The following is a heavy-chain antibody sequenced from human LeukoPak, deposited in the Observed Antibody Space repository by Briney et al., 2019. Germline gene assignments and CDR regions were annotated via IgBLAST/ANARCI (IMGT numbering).Heavy chain of an antibody. D-gene: IGHD7-27*01. CDR3: ARDSANWGLRGSHYFDY. CDR2: IYYSGST. Sequence: SETLSLTCTVSGGSISSYYWSWIRQPPGKGLEWIGYIYYSGSTNYNPSLKSRVTISVDTSKNQFSLKLSSVTAADTAVYYCARDSANWGLRGSHYFDYWGQGTLVTVSS. CDR1: GGSISSYY. J-gene: IGHJ4*02. V-gene: IGHV4-59*12.